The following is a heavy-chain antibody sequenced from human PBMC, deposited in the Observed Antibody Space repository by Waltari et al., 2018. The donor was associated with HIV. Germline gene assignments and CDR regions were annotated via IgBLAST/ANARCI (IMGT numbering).Heavy chain of an antibody. V-gene: IGHV3-23*01. Sequence: EVQLLESGGGLVQPGGSLRLSCAASGFTFSSYAMRWVRQAPGKGLEWVSVISGRGGTTYYADSVKGRFTISRDNSKNTLYLQMNKLRAEDTAVYYCAKDRANCGGDCYPGGFGSWGQGTLVTVSS. CDR2: ISGRGGTT. CDR1: GFTFSSYA. J-gene: IGHJ4*02. CDR3: AKDRANCGGDCYPGGFGS. D-gene: IGHD2-21*02.